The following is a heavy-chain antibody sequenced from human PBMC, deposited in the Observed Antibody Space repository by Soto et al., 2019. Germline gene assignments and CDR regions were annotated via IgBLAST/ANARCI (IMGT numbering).Heavy chain of an antibody. CDR3: ARVGDYSNYYFDY. CDR2: IIPILGIA. Sequence: QVQLVQSGAEVKKPGSSVKVSCKASGGTFSSYTISWVRQAPGQGLEWMGRIIPILGIANYAQKFQGRVTITADKSTSTVYMELSSLRSEDTAVYYCARVGDYSNYYFDYWGQGTLVTVSS. J-gene: IGHJ4*02. CDR1: GGTFSSYT. V-gene: IGHV1-69*02. D-gene: IGHD4-4*01.